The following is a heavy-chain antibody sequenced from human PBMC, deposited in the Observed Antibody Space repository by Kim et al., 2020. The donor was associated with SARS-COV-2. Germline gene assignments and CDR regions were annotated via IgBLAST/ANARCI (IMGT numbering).Heavy chain of an antibody. J-gene: IGHJ6*02. V-gene: IGHV3-7*01. CDR2: EK. Sequence: EKYYVDSVKGRFTISGDNAKNSLYLQMNSLRAEDTAVYYCARELYGMDVWGQGTTVTVSS. CDR3: ARELYGMDV.